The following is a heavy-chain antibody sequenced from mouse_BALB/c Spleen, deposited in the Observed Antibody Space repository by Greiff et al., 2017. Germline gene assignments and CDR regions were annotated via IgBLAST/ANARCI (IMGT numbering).Heavy chain of an antibody. J-gene: IGHJ3*01. CDR3: ARDGYGNPLAY. CDR2: IWAGGST. V-gene: IGHV2-9*02. D-gene: IGHD2-10*02. Sequence: QVQLKESGPGLVAPSQSLSITCTVSGFSLTSYGVHWVRQPPGKGLEWLGVIWAGGSTNYNSALMSRLSISKDNSKSQVFLKMNSLQTDDTAMYYCARDGYGNPLAYWGQGTLVTVSA. CDR1: GFSLTSYG.